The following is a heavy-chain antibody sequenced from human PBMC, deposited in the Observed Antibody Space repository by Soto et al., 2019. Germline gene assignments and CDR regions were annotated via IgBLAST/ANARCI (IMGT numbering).Heavy chain of an antibody. CDR2: IYPGDSDT. J-gene: IGHJ6*02. V-gene: IGHV5-51*01. Sequence: GESLKISCKGSGYSFTSYWIGWVRQMPWKGLEWMGIIYPGDSDTRYSPSFQGQVTISADKSISTAYLQWSSLKASDTAMYYCARHSSSGSQPYYYYGMDVWGQGTTVTVS. D-gene: IGHD6-19*01. CDR3: ARHSSSGSQPYYYYGMDV. CDR1: GYSFTSYW.